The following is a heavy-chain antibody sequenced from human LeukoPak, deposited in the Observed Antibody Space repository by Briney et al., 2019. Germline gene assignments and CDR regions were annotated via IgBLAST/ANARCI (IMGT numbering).Heavy chain of an antibody. D-gene: IGHD2-2*02. CDR1: GYTFTGYY. Sequence: AAVKVSCKASGYTFTGYYMHWVRQAPGQGPEWMGWTNPNSGGTKYAQKFQGRVTMTRDTSLSTAYMELRRLRFDDTAVYYCARRNTILGNGHNWFDPWGEGTLVTLST. J-gene: IGHJ5*02. CDR2: TNPNSGGT. CDR3: ARRNTILGNGHNWFDP. V-gene: IGHV1-2*02.